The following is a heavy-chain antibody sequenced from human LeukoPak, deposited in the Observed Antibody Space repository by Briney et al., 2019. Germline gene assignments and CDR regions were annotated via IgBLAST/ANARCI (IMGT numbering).Heavy chain of an antibody. Sequence: GASVKVSCKASVYTFPSYYMHWVRQAPGQGLEWMGIIDPSGGSTSYAQKFQGRVTMTRDTSTSTVYMELSSLRSEDTAVYYCASTPRATVTTFHVYWGQGTLVTVSS. D-gene: IGHD4-17*01. CDR3: ASTPRATVTTFHVY. CDR2: IDPSGGST. CDR1: VYTFPSYY. J-gene: IGHJ4*02. V-gene: IGHV1-46*01.